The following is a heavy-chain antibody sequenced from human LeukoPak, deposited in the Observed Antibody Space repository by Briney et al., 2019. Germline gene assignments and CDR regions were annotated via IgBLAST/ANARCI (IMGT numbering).Heavy chain of an antibody. V-gene: IGHV3-66*01. J-gene: IGHJ5*02. CDR3: AREVGS. Sequence: GGSLRLSCAASGFTVSSNYISWVRQAPGTGLKWVSVIYASGSSYYADSVKGRFSVSRDNSKNTVYLRMNTLRVEDTAVYYCAREVGSWGQGTLVTVSS. CDR2: IYASGSS. D-gene: IGHD1-26*01. CDR1: GFTVSSNY.